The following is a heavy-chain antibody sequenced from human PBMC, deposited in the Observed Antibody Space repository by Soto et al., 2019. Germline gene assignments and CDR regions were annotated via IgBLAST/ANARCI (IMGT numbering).Heavy chain of an antibody. Sequence: ASVKVSCKASGYTFTSSAIHWVRQAPGQGLEWMGWINAGNGNIKHSQKFQHRVTITRDTSAGTAYMELSSLRLEDTAVYYCARDGAVAGDSNFDYWGQGTLVTVSS. D-gene: IGHD6-19*01. J-gene: IGHJ4*02. CDR2: INAGNGNI. CDR1: GYTFTSSA. CDR3: ARDGAVAGDSNFDY. V-gene: IGHV1-3*01.